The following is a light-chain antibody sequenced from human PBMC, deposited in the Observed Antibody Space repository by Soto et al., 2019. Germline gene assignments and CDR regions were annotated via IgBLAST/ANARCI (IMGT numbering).Light chain of an antibody. CDR1: QSVSVH. J-gene: IGKJ1*01. CDR2: DAS. V-gene: IGKV3-11*01. CDR3: VQRTTWPWT. Sequence: EIVLTQSPGTLSLSPGERATLSCRASQSVSVHLAWYQQKPGQAPRLLIYDASNRATGIPARFSGSGSGTDFTLTISSLEPEDFEVYHCVQRTTWPWTCGQGSKVEIK.